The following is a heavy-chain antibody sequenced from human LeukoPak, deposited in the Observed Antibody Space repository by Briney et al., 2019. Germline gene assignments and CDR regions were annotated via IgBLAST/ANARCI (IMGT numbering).Heavy chain of an antibody. CDR1: GFIFRSYW. D-gene: IGHD2-2*01. CDR3: ARDTAYQLPTRFDP. CDR2: IKQDGSQK. V-gene: IGHV3-7*01. J-gene: IGHJ5*02. Sequence: GGFLRLSCAASGFIFRSYWMGWVRQAPGKGLEWVASIKQDGSQKYYVDSVKGRFTISRDNAKNSLYLQMNSLRAEDTAVYYCARDTAYQLPTRFDPWGQGTLVTVSS.